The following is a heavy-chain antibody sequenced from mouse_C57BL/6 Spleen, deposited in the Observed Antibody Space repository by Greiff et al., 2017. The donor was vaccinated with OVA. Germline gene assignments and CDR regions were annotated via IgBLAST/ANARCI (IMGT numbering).Heavy chain of an antibody. Sequence: QVQLQQPGAELVRPGSSVKLSCKASGYTFTSYWLHWVKQRPIQGLEWIGNIDPSDSETHYNQKFKDKATLTVDKSSSTAYMQLSSLTSEDSAVYYCARSSYYGSSLAYWGQGTRVTVSA. CDR3: ARSSYYGSSLAY. V-gene: IGHV1-52*01. J-gene: IGHJ3*01. CDR2: IDPSDSET. CDR1: GYTFTSYW. D-gene: IGHD1-1*01.